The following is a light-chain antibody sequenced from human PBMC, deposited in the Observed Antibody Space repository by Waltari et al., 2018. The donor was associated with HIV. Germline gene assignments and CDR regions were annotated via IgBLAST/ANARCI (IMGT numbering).Light chain of an antibody. CDR1: SSNIGAGYD. J-gene: IGLJ3*02. V-gene: IGLV1-40*01. CDR2: ANI. CDR3: QSYDSGLSAYVL. Sequence: QSVLTQPPSGSGAPGQRVTISCTGTSSNIGAGYDVHWYQQLPGTAPKLLIYANIHRPSGVPDRCSVYKSATSASLAIAGLQAEDEAYYFCQSYDSGLSAYVLFGGGTKLTVL.